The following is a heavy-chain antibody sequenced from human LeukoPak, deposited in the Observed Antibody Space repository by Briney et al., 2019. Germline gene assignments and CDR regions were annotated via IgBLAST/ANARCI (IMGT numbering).Heavy chain of an antibody. V-gene: IGHV3-30*03. D-gene: IGHD3-10*01. Sequence: PGRALRLSCAASGFTFSTYGMHWVRQAPGRGLEWVTVILFLGSKTFYVESVKGRFTISRDNSKNTLYLKMNSLKTEDTAVYYCARGMGGALVRGIILGYWGRGTLVTVSS. CDR2: ILFLGSKT. CDR3: ARGMGGALVRGIILGY. CDR1: GFTFSTYG. J-gene: IGHJ4*02.